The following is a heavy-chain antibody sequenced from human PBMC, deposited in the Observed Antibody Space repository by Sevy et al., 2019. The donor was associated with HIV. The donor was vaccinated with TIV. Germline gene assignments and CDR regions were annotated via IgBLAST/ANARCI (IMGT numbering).Heavy chain of an antibody. V-gene: IGHV4-34*01. Sequence: SETLSLTCAVYGGSFSGYYWSWIRQPPGKGLEWIGEINHSGSTNYNPSLKSRVTISVDTSKNQFSLKLSSVTAADTAVYYWARGSGGSNWFDPWGQGTLVTVSS. D-gene: IGHD2-15*01. J-gene: IGHJ5*02. CDR2: INHSGST. CDR1: GGSFSGYY. CDR3: ARGSGGSNWFDP.